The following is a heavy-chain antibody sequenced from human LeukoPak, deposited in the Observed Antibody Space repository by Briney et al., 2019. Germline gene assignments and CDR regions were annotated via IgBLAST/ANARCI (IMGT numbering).Heavy chain of an antibody. J-gene: IGHJ4*02. CDR2: ISYDGSNK. V-gene: IGHV3-30*18. CDR1: GFTFSSYG. Sequence: PGSSLRLSCAASGFTFSSYGMHWVRQAPGKGLEWVAVISYDGSNKYYADSVKGRFTISRDNSKNTLYLQMNSLRAEDTAVYYCAKGPPGFAYSSQGTLVT. D-gene: IGHD1-14*01. CDR3: AKGPPGFAY.